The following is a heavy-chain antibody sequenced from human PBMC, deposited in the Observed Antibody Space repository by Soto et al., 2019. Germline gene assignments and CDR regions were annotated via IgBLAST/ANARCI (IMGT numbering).Heavy chain of an antibody. Sequence: QIQLVQSGAEVKKPGASVKVSCKTSGYTFTNYDIGWVRQAPGQGLEWMGWISPYSGNTNYAQKLQDRVTMTTDTSTRTAYMDLRSLGSDDTAMYYCVRFASSGWYTGGYWGQGTLVTVSS. D-gene: IGHD6-19*01. CDR2: ISPYSGNT. CDR3: VRFASSGWYTGGY. V-gene: IGHV1-18*01. CDR1: GYTFTNYD. J-gene: IGHJ4*02.